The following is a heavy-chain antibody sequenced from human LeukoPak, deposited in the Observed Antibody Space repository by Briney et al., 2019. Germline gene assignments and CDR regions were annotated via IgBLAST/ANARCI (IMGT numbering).Heavy chain of an antibody. CDR1: GFAFDDYA. Sequence: GGSLRLSCAASGFAFDDYAMHWVRQPPGKSLEWVSLISGDGGSTYYADSVKGRFTVSRDNSKNSLYLQMNSLRTEDTALYYCAKDISRNYVVVPAADYWGQGTLVTVSS. V-gene: IGHV3-43*02. CDR2: ISGDGGST. D-gene: IGHD2-2*01. CDR3: AKDISRNYVVVPAADY. J-gene: IGHJ4*02.